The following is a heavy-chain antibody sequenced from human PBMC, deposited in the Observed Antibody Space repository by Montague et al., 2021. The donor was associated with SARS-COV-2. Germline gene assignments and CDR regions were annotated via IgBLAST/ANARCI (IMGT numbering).Heavy chain of an antibody. Sequence: SETLSLTCTVSGGSISGHYWSWIRQPPGKGLEWIGYIYYSGSTNYNPSLKSRVTISVDTSKNQFSLKLSSVTAADTAVYYCARGTAAGTNFDYWGQGTLVTVSS. CDR2: IYYSGST. CDR1: GGSISGHY. CDR3: ARGTAAGTNFDY. J-gene: IGHJ4*02. V-gene: IGHV4-59*11. D-gene: IGHD6-13*01.